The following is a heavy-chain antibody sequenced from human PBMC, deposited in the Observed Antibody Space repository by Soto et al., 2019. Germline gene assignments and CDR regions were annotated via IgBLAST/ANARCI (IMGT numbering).Heavy chain of an antibody. V-gene: IGHV4-34*01. CDR1: GASFSGYS. D-gene: IGHD6-13*01. CDR2: INHSGST. CDR3: AKPELGSSWLGRYFQH. J-gene: IGHJ1*01. Sequence: SETLCLTCAVYGASFSGYSWTWIRQPPGKGLEWIGEINHSGSTKYNPSLESRVTISLDTSKNHFSLKLSSVTAEDTAVYYCAKPELGSSWLGRYFQHWGQGTLVTVSS.